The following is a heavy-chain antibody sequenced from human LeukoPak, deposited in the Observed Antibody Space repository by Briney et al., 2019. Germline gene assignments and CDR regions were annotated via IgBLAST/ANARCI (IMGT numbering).Heavy chain of an antibody. V-gene: IGHV4-34*01. CDR2: INHSGST. CDR1: GRSFSGYY. D-gene: IGHD2-2*01. Sequence: SETLSLTCAVYGRSFSGYYWSWIRQPPGKGLEWIGEINHSGSTNYNPSLKSRVTISVDTSKNQFSLKLSSVTAADTAVYYCARTPHYCSSTSCLGNWFDPWGQGTLVTVSS. CDR3: ARTPHYCSSTSCLGNWFDP. J-gene: IGHJ5*02.